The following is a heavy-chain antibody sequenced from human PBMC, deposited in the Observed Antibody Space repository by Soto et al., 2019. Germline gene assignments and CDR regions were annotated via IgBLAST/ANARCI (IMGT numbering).Heavy chain of an antibody. V-gene: IGHV1-69*12. J-gene: IGHJ5*02. CDR2: IIPIFGTA. D-gene: IGHD6-19*01. CDR3: AREGRREQWLVRGLFFEP. CDR1: GGTFSSYA. Sequence: QVQLVQSGAEVKKPGSSVKVSCKASGGTFSSYAISWVRQAPGQGLEWMGGIIPIFGTANYAQKFQGRVTITADESTSTAYMELSSLRSEDTAVYYCAREGRREQWLVRGLFFEPWGQGTLVTVSS.